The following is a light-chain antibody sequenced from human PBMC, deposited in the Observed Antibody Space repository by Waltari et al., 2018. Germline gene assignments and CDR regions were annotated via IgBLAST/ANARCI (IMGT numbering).Light chain of an antibody. J-gene: IGKJ4*01. V-gene: IGKV3-15*01. CDR1: ESISSN. CDR2: VAS. Sequence: ETVMTQSPATLSVSPGERATLSCRASESISSNLAWYQQKPGQAPRLLIYVASTRATGSPARLSGSGSGTEFTLTISSLQSEDIAVYYCQQYNSWPPLTFGGGTKVEIK. CDR3: QQYNSWPPLT.